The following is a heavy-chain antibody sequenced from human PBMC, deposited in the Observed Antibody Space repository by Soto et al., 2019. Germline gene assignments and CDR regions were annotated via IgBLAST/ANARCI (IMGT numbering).Heavy chain of an antibody. CDR3: ARRAVATFYPFDH. Sequence: ASVKVSCKASGDTFTSYDINWVRQATGQGLEWMGWMSPNSGNTGYAQKFQGRVTMTRNTSIGTAYMELSSLRSEDTAVYYCARRAVATFYPFDHWGQGTLVTVSS. CDR2: MSPNSGNT. V-gene: IGHV1-8*01. J-gene: IGHJ4*02. CDR1: GDTFTSYD. D-gene: IGHD5-12*01.